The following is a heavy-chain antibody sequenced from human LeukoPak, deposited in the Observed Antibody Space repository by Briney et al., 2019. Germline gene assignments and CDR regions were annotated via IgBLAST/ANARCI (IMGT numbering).Heavy chain of an antibody. CDR3: ARDRWGNYGDYAAFDL. Sequence: GGSLRLSCADSGFTFSSYWMHWVRQAPGKGLVWVSRINSDGNNTTYADSVKGRFTNSRDNAKNMLYLQMNSLTAEDTAVYYCARDRWGNYGDYAAFDLWGQGTMVTVSS. V-gene: IGHV3-74*01. J-gene: IGHJ3*01. CDR1: GFTFSSYW. D-gene: IGHD4-17*01. CDR2: INSDGNNT.